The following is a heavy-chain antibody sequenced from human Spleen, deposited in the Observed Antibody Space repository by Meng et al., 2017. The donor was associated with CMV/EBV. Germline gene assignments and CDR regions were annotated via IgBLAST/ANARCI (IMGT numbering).Heavy chain of an antibody. CDR3: TRDRVMVRAHFAHDT. D-gene: IGHD2-15*01. CDR2: INSDGSVT. V-gene: IGHV3-74*01. Sequence: SGFTLTSYWMHWVRQAPGKGLVSVARINSDGSVTNYADSVKGRFTISRDNAKNTLYLHMNSLSVEDTAVYYCTRDRVMVRAHFAHDTWGRGTLVTVSS. CDR1: GFTLTSYW. J-gene: IGHJ5*02.